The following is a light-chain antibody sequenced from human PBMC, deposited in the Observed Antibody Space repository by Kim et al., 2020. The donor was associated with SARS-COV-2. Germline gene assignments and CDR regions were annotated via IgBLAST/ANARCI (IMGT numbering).Light chain of an antibody. CDR1: QSIDNE. CDR3: QQRYSWPIT. J-gene: IGKJ5*01. CDR2: DAF. V-gene: IGKV3-11*01. Sequence: VLTQSPDTLSLSPGERATLSCRASQSIDNELAWYQQTPGHPPRLLIYDAFNRATGVPARFSGSGSGTDFTLTISSLEPEDFAVYYCQQRYSWPITFGQGTRLEIK.